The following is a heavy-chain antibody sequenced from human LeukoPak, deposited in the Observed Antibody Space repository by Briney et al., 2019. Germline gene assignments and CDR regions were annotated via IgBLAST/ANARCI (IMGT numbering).Heavy chain of an antibody. CDR2: INHSGST. V-gene: IGHV4-34*01. CDR1: GGSFSGYY. J-gene: IGHJ6*03. CDR3: ARVGVAGLNYYYYYYMDV. D-gene: IGHD3-3*01. Sequence: PSETLSLTCAVYGGSFSGYYWSWIRQPPGKGLEWIGEINHSGSTNYNPSLKSRVTISVDTSKNQFSLKLSSVTAADTAVYYCARVGVAGLNYYYYYYMDVWGKGTTVTISS.